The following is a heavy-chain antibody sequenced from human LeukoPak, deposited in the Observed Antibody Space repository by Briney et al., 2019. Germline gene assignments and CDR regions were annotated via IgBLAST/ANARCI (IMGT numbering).Heavy chain of an antibody. D-gene: IGHD2-2*01. CDR2: FSYSGNT. V-gene: IGHV4-39*01. CDR1: GDSISSSTYY. J-gene: IGHJ6*03. CDR3: ARHTISTSPYYYYYMDV. Sequence: SETLSLTCTVSGDSISSSTYYWGWIRQPPGKGLEWIGSFSYSGNTYYTPSLKSRVTISVDTSKNQFSLKLSSVTAADTAVYYCARHTISTSPYYYYYMDVWGKGTTVTVSS.